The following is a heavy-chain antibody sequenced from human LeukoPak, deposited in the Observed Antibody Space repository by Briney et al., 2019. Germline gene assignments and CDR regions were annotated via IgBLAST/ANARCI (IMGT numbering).Heavy chain of an antibody. D-gene: IGHD5-12*01. CDR3: ATYSGYDRIFDY. V-gene: IGHV3-48*01. CDR1: GFTFDDYA. J-gene: IGHJ4*02. CDR2: ISGSSSAI. Sequence: GGSLRLSCAASGFTFDDYAMHWVRQAPGKGLEWVSYISGSSSAIYYTDSVKGRFTISRDNAKKSVYLQMNGLRAEDTAVYYCATYSGYDRIFDYWGQGTLVTVSS.